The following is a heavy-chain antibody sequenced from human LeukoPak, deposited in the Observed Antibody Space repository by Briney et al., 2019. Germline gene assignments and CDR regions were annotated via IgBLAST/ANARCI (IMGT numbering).Heavy chain of an antibody. Sequence: GASVRLSCTASGRTVSSYAISWGREAPGLGLEWRGRIIPILGIANYAQKFQRRVTITAAKSTSTAYKELSSLRSEDTTVYYCARGPMVRGVGVAKPHDSSEYWGQGTLVTVSS. CDR3: ARGPMVRGVGVAKPHDSSEY. V-gene: IGHV1-69*04. J-gene: IGHJ4*02. CDR2: IIPILGIA. D-gene: IGHD3-10*01. CDR1: GRTVSSYA.